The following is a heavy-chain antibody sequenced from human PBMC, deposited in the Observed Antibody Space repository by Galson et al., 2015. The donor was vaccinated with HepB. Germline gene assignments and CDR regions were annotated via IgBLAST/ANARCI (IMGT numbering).Heavy chain of an antibody. J-gene: IGHJ6*02. D-gene: IGHD4-17*01. CDR3: ARGPLRGYYYGMDV. Sequence: SLRLSCAASGVTLSSYWIGWVRQVPGKGLEWMGIIYPGDSDTRYSPSFQGQVTISADKSISTAYLQWSSLKASDTAMYYCARGPLRGYYYGMDVWGQGTTVTVSS. V-gene: IGHV5-51*01. CDR2: IYPGDSDT. CDR1: GVTLSSYW.